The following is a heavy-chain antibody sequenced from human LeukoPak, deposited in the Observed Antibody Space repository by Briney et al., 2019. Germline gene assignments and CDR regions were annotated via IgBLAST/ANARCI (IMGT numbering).Heavy chain of an antibody. CDR3: ARDGYPYAFDI. Sequence: GGSLRLSCAASGFTFSSYEMNWVRQAPGKGLEWVSYISSSGSTIYYADSVKGRFTISGDNAKNSLYLQMNSLRAEDTAVYYCARDGYPYAFDIWGQGTMVTVSS. J-gene: IGHJ3*02. V-gene: IGHV3-48*03. CDR2: ISSSGSTI. CDR1: GFTFSSYE. D-gene: IGHD1-1*01.